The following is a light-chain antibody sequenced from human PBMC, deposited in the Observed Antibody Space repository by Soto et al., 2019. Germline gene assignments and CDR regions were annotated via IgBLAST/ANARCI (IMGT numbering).Light chain of an antibody. CDR3: SSFAGNNNLV. J-gene: IGLJ2*01. CDR1: SSDVGGYNY. V-gene: IGLV2-8*01. CDR2: EVS. Sequence: QSALTQPPSASGSPGQSVTISCTGTSSDVGGYNYVSWYQQHRGKAPKLIISEVSKRPSGVPDRFSGSKSGNTASLTVSGLQAEDDADYYCSSFAGNNNLVFGGGTKLTVL.